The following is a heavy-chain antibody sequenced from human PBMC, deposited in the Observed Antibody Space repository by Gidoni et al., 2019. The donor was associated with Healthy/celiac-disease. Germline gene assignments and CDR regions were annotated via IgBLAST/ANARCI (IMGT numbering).Heavy chain of an antibody. Sequence: EVQLLESGGGLVQPGGSLRLSCAASGFTFSNYAMSWVRQAPGKGLEWVSAISGSGGSTYYADSVKGRFTISRDNSKNTLYLQMNSLRAEDTAVYYCAKDGGLQYLSYYYYGMDVWGQGTTVTVSS. V-gene: IGHV3-23*01. CDR2: ISGSGGST. CDR3: AKDGGLQYLSYYYYGMDV. CDR1: GFTFSNYA. J-gene: IGHJ6*02. D-gene: IGHD4-4*01.